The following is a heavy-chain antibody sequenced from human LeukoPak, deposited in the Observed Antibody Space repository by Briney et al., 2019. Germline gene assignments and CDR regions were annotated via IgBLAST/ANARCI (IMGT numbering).Heavy chain of an antibody. D-gene: IGHD4-17*01. J-gene: IGHJ3*02. Sequence: ASVKVSCKASGYTFTSSKINFISYDINWVRQAAGRGLEWMGWMNPNSGNTGYAQKFQGRVTMTRDTSISTAYMELSSLTSEDTAVYYCARDGRGDGDNGAYDAFDIWGQGTMVTVSS. CDR3: ARDGRGDGDNGAYDAFDI. CDR2: MNPNSGNT. V-gene: IGHV1-8*01. CDR1: GYTFTSSKINFISYD.